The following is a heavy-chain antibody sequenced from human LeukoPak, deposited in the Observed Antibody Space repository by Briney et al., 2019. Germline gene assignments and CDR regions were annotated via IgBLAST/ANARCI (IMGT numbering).Heavy chain of an antibody. J-gene: IGHJ3*02. CDR1: GFTFSNYG. CDR3: ARPGRADAFDI. CDR2: IVYDGNKK. V-gene: IGHV3-30*03. Sequence: GGSLRLSCAASGFTFSNYGIHWVRQAPGKGLEWVAVIVYDGNKKFYADSVKGRFTISRDNSKNTLYLQMNSLRAEDTAVYYCARPGRADAFDIWGQGTMVTVSS.